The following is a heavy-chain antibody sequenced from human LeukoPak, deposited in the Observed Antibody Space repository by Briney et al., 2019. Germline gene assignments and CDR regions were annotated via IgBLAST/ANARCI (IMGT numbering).Heavy chain of an antibody. CDR3: ARYFSGGSCFDC. CDR1: GFTFSIYW. J-gene: IGHJ5*01. D-gene: IGHD2-15*01. CDR2: IKHDGSEK. Sequence: GGSLRLSCAASGFTFSIYWMSWVRQAPGKGLEWVANIKHDGSEKHYVDSVKGRFTISRDNAKNSLYLQMNSLRAEDTALYYCARYFSGGSCFDCWGQGTLVTVSS. V-gene: IGHV3-7*03.